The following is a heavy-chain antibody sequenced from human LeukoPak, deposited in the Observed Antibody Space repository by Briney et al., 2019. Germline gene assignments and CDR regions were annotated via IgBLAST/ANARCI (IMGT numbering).Heavy chain of an antibody. CDR3: AKGGQAYCGGDCFIFDY. J-gene: IGHJ4*02. V-gene: IGHV3-30*02. Sequence: PEGSLRLSCAASGFTFSSYGMHWVRQAPGKGLEWVAFIRYDGSNKYYADSVKGRFTISRDNSKDTLYLQMNSLRAEDTAVYYCAKGGQAYCGGDCFIFDYWGQGTLVTVSS. CDR2: IRYDGSNK. D-gene: IGHD2-21*01. CDR1: GFTFSSYG.